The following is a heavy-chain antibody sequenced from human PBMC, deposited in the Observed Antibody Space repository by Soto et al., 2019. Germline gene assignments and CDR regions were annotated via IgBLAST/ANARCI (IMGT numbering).Heavy chain of an antibody. D-gene: IGHD3-10*01. V-gene: IGHV3-64*01. J-gene: IGHJ4*02. CDR3: ARCFEGSGSYYQPFYFDY. CDR1: GFTFSRFA. Sequence: GGSLRLSCAASGFTFSRFAMHWVRQAPGKGLEHVSAISSNRGSTYYVKSAKGRFTISRDNSKNTLYLQLGSLRTDDMAVYYCARCFEGSGSYYQPFYFDYWGQGTLVTVSS. CDR2: ISSNRGST.